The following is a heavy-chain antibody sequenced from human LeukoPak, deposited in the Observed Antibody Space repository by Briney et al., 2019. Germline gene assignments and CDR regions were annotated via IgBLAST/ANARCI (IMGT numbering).Heavy chain of an antibody. V-gene: IGHV1-18*01. CDR3: VRVGGNYEGLIDY. CDR1: GYTFTNFP. J-gene: IGHJ4*02. Sequence: GASVKISCKASGYTFTNFPIGWVQQPPGQGLERMGWISAYNGYTKYTPSLQGRFTMTTDTSTSTAYMQLRSLRSDDTAMYYCVRVGGNYEGLIDYWGQGTLVTVSS. D-gene: IGHD1-26*01. CDR2: ISAYNGYT.